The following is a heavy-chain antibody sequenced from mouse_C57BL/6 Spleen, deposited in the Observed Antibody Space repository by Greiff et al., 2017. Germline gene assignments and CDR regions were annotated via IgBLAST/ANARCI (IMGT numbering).Heavy chain of an antibody. Sequence: VKLMESGPGLVAPSQSLSLTCTVSGFSLTSYGVHWVRQPPGKGLEWLVVIWSDGSTTYNSAHKSRLSISKDNSKSQVFLKMNSLQTDDTAMYYCARSPPYSNFAWFAYWGQGTLVTVSA. CDR2: IWSDGST. J-gene: IGHJ3*01. CDR3: ARSPPYSNFAWFAY. V-gene: IGHV2-6*03. CDR1: GFSLTSYG. D-gene: IGHD2-5*01.